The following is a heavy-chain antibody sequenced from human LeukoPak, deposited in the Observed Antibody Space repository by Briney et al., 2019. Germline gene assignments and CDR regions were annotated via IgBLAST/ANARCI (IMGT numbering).Heavy chain of an antibody. CDR3: ARSPYCSSTSCYTVDNYYYYGMDV. D-gene: IGHD2-2*02. CDR2: IYSGGST. J-gene: IGHJ6*02. CDR1: GFTVSSNY. Sequence: PGGSLRLSCAASGFTVSSNYMSWVRQAPGKGLEWVSVIYSGGSTYYADSVKGGFTISGDNSKNTLYLQMNSLRAEDTAVYYCARSPYCSSTSCYTVDNYYYYGMDVWGQGTTVTVSS. V-gene: IGHV3-66*01.